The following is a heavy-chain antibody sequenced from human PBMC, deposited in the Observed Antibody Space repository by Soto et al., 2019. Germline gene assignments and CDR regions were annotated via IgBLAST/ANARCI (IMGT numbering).Heavy chain of an antibody. D-gene: IGHD2-21*01. J-gene: IGHJ4*02. CDR3: ARGAHCCGACFRHFHY. V-gene: IGHV4-30-2*01. CDR1: GGSISSGGSS. Sequence: TSETLSPTCAVSGGSISSGGSSWSWIRQPPGKGLEWIGYIYHSGSTYYNPSLKSRVTISVDRSKNQFSLKLSSVTAADTAVYYCARGAHCCGACFRHFHYSGEGTLVTVSS. CDR2: IYHSGST.